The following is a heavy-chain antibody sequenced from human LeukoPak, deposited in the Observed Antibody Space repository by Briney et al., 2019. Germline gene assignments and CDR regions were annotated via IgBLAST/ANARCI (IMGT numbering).Heavy chain of an antibody. CDR1: GFTVSSNY. D-gene: IGHD6-19*01. J-gene: IGHJ4*02. Sequence: GGSLRLSCAASGFTVSSNYMSWVRQAPGKGLEWVSVIYSGSSTYYADSVKGRFTISRDNSKNTLYLQMNSLRAEDTAVYYCAKGLAVAGIILFDYWGQGTLVTVSS. CDR3: AKGLAVAGIILFDY. CDR2: IYSGSST. V-gene: IGHV3-53*05.